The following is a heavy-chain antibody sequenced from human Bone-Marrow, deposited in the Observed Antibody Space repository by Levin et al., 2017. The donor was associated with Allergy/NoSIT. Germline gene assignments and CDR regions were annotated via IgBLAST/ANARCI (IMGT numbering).Heavy chain of an antibody. CDR2: IYYTANT. J-gene: IGHJ3*02. D-gene: IGHD2-8*01. Sequence: SETLSLTCTVSGDSISGYYWSWIRQPPGKGLEWVGHIYYTANTYYNPSLKSRVTMSIDISKNYFSLKLSSVTAADTAVYYCARDVFADDAFDIWGPGTMVTVSS. CDR1: GDSISGYY. V-gene: IGHV4-59*01. CDR3: ARDVFADDAFDI.